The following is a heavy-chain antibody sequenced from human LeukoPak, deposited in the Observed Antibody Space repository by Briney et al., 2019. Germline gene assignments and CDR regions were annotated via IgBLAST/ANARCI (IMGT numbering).Heavy chain of an antibody. CDR2: ISGSGDT. CDR3: ATTGYSSRNC. V-gene: IGHV3-23*01. CDR1: GFTFSSYA. D-gene: IGHD6-13*01. J-gene: IGHJ4*02. Sequence: GGSLRLSCAASGFTFSSYAMGWVRQAPGKGPEWVSAISGSGDTYYADSVKGRFTISRDNSKNTLYLQMNSLRAEDAAVYYCATTGYSSRNCWGQGTLVTVSS.